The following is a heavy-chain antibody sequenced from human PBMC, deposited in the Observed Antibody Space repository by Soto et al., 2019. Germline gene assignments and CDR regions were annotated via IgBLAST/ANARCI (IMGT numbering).Heavy chain of an antibody. D-gene: IGHD3-3*01. J-gene: IGHJ6*03. CDR2: IYYSGST. CDR3: ACYPYYDFFCGYQGPNSYYYSYMDV. CDR1: GGNSGDVGCH. V-gene: IGHV4-31*02. Sequence: TKPLPRTVSGGNSGDVGCHRSMKRKHPGKGLEWIGYIYYSGSTYYNPSLKSRVTISVDTSKNQCSLKLSSVTAADTAVYYCACYPYYDFFCGYQGPNSYYYSYMDVWGNGTTDTVFS.